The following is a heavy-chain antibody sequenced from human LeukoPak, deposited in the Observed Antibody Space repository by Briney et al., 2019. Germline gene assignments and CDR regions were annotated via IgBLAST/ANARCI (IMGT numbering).Heavy chain of an antibody. CDR3: ARDRRYYYDSSGPPSFDY. J-gene: IGHJ4*02. CDR1: GGTFSSYA. CDR2: IIPIFGTA. V-gene: IGHV1-69*13. D-gene: IGHD3-22*01. Sequence: ASVKVSCKASGGTFSSYAISWVRQAPGQGLEWMGGIIPIFGTANYAQKFQGRVTITADESTSTAHMELSSLRSEDTAVYYCARDRRYYYDSSGPPSFDYWGQGTLVTVSS.